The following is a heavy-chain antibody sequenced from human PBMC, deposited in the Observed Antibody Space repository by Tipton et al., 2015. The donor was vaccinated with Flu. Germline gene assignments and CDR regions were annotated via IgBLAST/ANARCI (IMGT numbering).Heavy chain of an antibody. V-gene: IGHV4-34*01. CDR3: AKHGGYYFDY. CDR2: INHSGRT. Sequence: TLSLTCAVYGGSVSGHYWSWIRQPPGKGLEWIGEINHSGRTNYNPSLKSRVTISVDTSKNQFSLKLSSVNAADRAVYYCAKHGGYYFDYWGQETRVTVSS. J-gene: IGHJ4*02. D-gene: IGHD4-23*01. CDR1: GGSVSGHY.